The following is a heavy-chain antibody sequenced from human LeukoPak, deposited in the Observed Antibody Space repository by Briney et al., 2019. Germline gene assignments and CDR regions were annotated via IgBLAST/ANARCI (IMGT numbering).Heavy chain of an antibody. Sequence: PGGPLRLSCAASGFTFSSYAMSWVRQAPGKGLEWVSAISGSGGSTYYADSVKGRFTSSRDNSKNTLYPQMNSLRAEDTAVYYCAKDRAIPPYCGGDCYPGDAFDIWGQGTMVTVSS. J-gene: IGHJ3*02. CDR3: AKDRAIPPYCGGDCYPGDAFDI. CDR2: ISGSGGST. D-gene: IGHD2-21*02. CDR1: GFTFSSYA. V-gene: IGHV3-23*01.